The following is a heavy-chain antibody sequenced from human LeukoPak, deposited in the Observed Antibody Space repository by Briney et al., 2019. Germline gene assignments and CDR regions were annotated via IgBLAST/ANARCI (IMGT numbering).Heavy chain of an antibody. CDR2: ISLDGSNK. J-gene: IGHJ4*02. Sequence: GGSLRLSCAASGFTFSRYGMHWVRHAPGKGLEWVAFISLDGSNKYYADSVKGRFTISRDNSMNTLYLRMNSLRAEDTAVYYCAKPTYGEEIFDYWGQGTLVTVSS. CDR1: GFTFSRYG. V-gene: IGHV3-30*18. D-gene: IGHD3-3*01. CDR3: AKPTYGEEIFDY.